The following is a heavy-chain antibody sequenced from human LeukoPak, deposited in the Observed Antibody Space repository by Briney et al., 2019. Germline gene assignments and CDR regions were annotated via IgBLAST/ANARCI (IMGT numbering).Heavy chain of an antibody. J-gene: IGHJ4*02. V-gene: IGHV3-11*04. CDR3: ARGYDFWSGYSYFDY. CDR1: GFTFSDYY. Sequence: GGSLRLSCAASGFTFSDYYMSWIRQAPGKGLEWVSYISSSGSTIYYADSVKGRFTISRDNAENSLYLQMNSLRAEDTAVYYCARGYDFWSGYSYFDYWGQGTLVTVSS. D-gene: IGHD3-3*01. CDR2: ISSSGSTI.